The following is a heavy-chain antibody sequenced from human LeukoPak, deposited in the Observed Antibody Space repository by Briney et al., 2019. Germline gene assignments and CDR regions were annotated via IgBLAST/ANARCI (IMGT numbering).Heavy chain of an antibody. J-gene: IGHJ4*02. V-gene: IGHV1-24*01. CDR3: ATVRYFDSSGHLDLDY. Sequence: AAVKVSCEVSGYTLTELSVHWVRQAPGKGLEWMGGFDPEDGETIYAQKFQGRVTMTEDTSTDTAYMELSSLRSEDTAVYYCATVRYFDSSGHLDLDYWGQGNLVTVSP. D-gene: IGHD3-22*01. CDR1: GYTLTELS. CDR2: FDPEDGET.